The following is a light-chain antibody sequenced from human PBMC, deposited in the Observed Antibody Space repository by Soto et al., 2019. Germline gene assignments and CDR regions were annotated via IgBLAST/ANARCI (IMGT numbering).Light chain of an antibody. J-gene: IGLJ2*01. CDR1: SSDIGTYNY. CDR2: EVN. V-gene: IGLV2-14*01. Sequence: QSALTQPASVSGSPGQSITVSCTGTSSDIGTYNYVSWYRQHPGKAPQLMIYEVNNRPSGISDRFSGSKSGNTASLTISGLQAEDEADYYCQSYDSSLSGSVFGGGTKLTVL. CDR3: QSYDSSLSGSV.